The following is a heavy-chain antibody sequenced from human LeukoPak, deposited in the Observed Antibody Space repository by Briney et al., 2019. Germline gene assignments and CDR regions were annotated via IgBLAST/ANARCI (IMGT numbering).Heavy chain of an antibody. D-gene: IGHD5-24*01. CDR3: AKARDGLIGDAFDI. CDR2: ISWNSGSI. V-gene: IGHV3-9*01. CDR1: GFTFDDYA. Sequence: GGSLRLSCVASGFTFDDYAMHWVRQAPGKGLEWVSGISWNSGSIGYADSVKGRFTISRDNAKNSLYLQMNSLRAEDTALYYCAKARDGLIGDAFDIWGQGTMVTVSS. J-gene: IGHJ3*02.